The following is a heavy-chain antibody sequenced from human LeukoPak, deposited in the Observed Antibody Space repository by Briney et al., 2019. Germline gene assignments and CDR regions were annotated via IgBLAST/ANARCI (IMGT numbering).Heavy chain of an antibody. D-gene: IGHD3-22*01. CDR1: GYRFTTYG. J-gene: IGHJ4*02. CDR3: ARLRGGYSPHDDY. V-gene: IGHV1-18*01. CDR2: INGYNGDT. Sequence: ASVKVSCKASGYRFTTYGVTWVRQAPGQGLEWLGWINGYNGDTKYVERVQGRVTMTIDTSTSTAYMELRSLRSEDTAVYYCARLRGGYSPHDDYWGQGTLVTVSS.